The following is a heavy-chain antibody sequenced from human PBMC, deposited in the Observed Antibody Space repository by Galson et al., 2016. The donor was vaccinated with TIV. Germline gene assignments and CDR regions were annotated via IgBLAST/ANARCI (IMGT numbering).Heavy chain of an antibody. Sequence: SVKVSCKASGYTFTSYDINWVRQAPGEGLEWMGRIIPMFGTANYAQKFQGRVRIIADESTSTAYMELSSLRSEDTAVYYCARGPYYFGSGSEENWGQGTLVTVSS. J-gene: IGHJ4*02. CDR1: GYTFTSYD. D-gene: IGHD3-10*01. V-gene: IGHV1-69*13. CDR2: IIPMFGTA. CDR3: ARGPYYFGSGSEEN.